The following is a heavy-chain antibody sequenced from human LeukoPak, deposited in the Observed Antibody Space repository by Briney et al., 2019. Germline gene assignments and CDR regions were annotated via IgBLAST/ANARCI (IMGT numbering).Heavy chain of an antibody. CDR2: IKQDGTEK. J-gene: IGHJ6*03. CDR3: ARSLHMDV. V-gene: IGHV3-7*01. CDR1: GFTFTTYW. Sequence: PGGSLRLSCAASGFTFTTYWMSWVRQPPGKGLEWVANIKQDGTEKYYVDSVKGRFTISRDNAKNSLYLQMNSLRVEDTAVYYCARSLHMDVWGKGTTVTVSS.